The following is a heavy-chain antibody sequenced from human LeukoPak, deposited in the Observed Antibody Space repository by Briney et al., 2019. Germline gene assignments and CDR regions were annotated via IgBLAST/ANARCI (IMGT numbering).Heavy chain of an antibody. CDR2: IYYSGST. CDR1: GGSISSSF. CDR3: ARAKDVYSSHVFDF. D-gene: IGHD5-24*01. J-gene: IGHJ3*01. V-gene: IGHV4-59*01. Sequence: PSETLSLTCTVSGGSISSSFWSWIRQPPGKGLEWIGYIYYSGSTKYSPSFKSRVTISVDTSKNQFSLRLSSVTAADTAIYYCARAKDVYSSHVFDFWGQGTTVTVSS.